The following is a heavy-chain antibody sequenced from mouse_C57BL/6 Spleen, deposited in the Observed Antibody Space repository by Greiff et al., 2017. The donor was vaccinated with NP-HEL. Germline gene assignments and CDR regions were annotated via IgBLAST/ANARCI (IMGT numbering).Heavy chain of an antibody. CDR2: IDPSDSYT. CDR3: ARYGNYAFDY. Sequence: QVQLQQPGAELVRPGTSGKLSCKASGYTFTSYWMHWVKQRPGQGLEWIGVIDPSDSYTNYNQKFKGKATLTVDTSSSTAYMQLSSLTSEDSAVYYCARYGNYAFDYWGQGTTLTVSS. D-gene: IGHD2-1*01. J-gene: IGHJ2*01. CDR1: GYTFTSYW. V-gene: IGHV1-59*01.